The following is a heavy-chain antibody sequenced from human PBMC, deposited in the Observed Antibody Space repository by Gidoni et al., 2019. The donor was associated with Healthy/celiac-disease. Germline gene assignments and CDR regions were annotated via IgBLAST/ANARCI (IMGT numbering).Heavy chain of an antibody. D-gene: IGHD1-26*01. J-gene: IGHJ5*02. V-gene: IGHV3-7*01. CDR2: IKQDGREK. CDR1: GFTFSSSW. Sequence: EVQLVESGGGLVQPGGSLRLSCAAPGFTFSSSWMSWVRQAPGKGLEWVANIKQDGREKYYVDSVKGRFTISRDNAKNSLYLQMNSLRAEDTAVYYCARDRELLWFDPWGQGTLVTVSS. CDR3: ARDRELLWFDP.